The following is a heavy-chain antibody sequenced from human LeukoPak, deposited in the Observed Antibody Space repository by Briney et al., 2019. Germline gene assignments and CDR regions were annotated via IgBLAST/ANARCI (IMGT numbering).Heavy chain of an antibody. V-gene: IGHV4-34*01. CDR2: INHSGST. CDR3: ARPPITADAFDI. Sequence: SETLSLTCAVYGGSFSGYYWSWIRQPPGKGLEWIGEINHSGSTNYNPSLKSRVTISVDTSKNQFSLKLSSVTAADTAVYYCARPPITADAFDIWGQGTRVTVSS. J-gene: IGHJ3*02. CDR1: GGSFSGYY. D-gene: IGHD5-24*01.